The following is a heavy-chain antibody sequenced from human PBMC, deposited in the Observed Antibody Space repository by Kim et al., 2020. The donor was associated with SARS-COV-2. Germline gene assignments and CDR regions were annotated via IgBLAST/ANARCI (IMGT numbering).Heavy chain of an antibody. CDR3: ARVKAGNYFNY. CDR2: IYSDGSRT. J-gene: IGHJ4*02. CDR1: GFIFKNYG. V-gene: IGHV3-74*01. Sequence: GGSLRLSCAASGFIFKNYGMNWVRQIPGKGLQWVALIYSDGSRTGYSDSVKGRFTISRDNAKDTLYLQMNNLRVDDTGLYFCARVKAGNYFNYWGQGTLVTVSS. D-gene: IGHD6-19*01.